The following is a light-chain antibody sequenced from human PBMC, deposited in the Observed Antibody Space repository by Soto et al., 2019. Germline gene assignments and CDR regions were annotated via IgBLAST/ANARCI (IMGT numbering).Light chain of an antibody. CDR3: QQYYSTPSLT. J-gene: IGKJ4*01. CDR1: QSISSW. V-gene: IGKV4-1*01. CDR2: WAS. Sequence: DIQMTQSPSTLSASVGDRVTITCRASQSISSWLAWYQQKPGQPPKLLIYWASTRESGVPDRFSGSGSGTDFTLTISSLQAEDVAVYYCQQYYSTPSLTFGGGTKVDIK.